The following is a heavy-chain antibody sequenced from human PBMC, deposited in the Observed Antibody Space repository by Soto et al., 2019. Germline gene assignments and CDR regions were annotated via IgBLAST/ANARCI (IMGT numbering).Heavy chain of an antibody. CDR1: GFTFSSYA. Sequence: EVQLLESGGGLVQPGGSLRLSCGASGFTFSSYAMSWVRQAPGKGLEWVSAISGSGGSTYYADSVKGRFTISRDHSKNTLYLQMNSLRAEDTAVYYCAKDQCYSNPIPYGMDGWGQGTTVPVSS. V-gene: IGHV3-23*01. CDR2: ISGSGGST. D-gene: IGHD4-4*01. CDR3: AKDQCYSNPIPYGMDG. J-gene: IGHJ6*02.